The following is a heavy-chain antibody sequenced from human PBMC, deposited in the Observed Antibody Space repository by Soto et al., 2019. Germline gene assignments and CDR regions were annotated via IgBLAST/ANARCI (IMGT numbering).Heavy chain of an antibody. CDR3: SADRPDIGVGWWV. Sequence: SVKVSCKASGSGFISSGIQWVRQAHGQRLEWIGWIVVASGQTNYAQNFRGRVAITRDTSTATAYIELTGLTSEDTAVYFCSADRPDIGVGWWVWGPATTVTVSS. CDR2: IVVASGQT. J-gene: IGHJ6*02. V-gene: IGHV1-58*02. D-gene: IGHD2-15*01. CDR1: GSGFISSG.